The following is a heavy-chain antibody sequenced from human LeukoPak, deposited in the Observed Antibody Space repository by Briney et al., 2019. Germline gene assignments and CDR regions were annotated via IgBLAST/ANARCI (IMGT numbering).Heavy chain of an antibody. CDR3: ARVGGLYYDKTP. D-gene: IGHD3-22*01. Sequence: PSETLSLTCTVSGGSISSSNYYWGWIRQPPGKGLGWIASIHYSETTYYNPSLKSRVTISVDTSKNQFSLKLSSVTAADTAVYYCARVGGLYYDKTPWGQGTLVTVSS. V-gene: IGHV4-39*07. CDR2: IHYSETT. CDR1: GGSISSSNYY. J-gene: IGHJ5*02.